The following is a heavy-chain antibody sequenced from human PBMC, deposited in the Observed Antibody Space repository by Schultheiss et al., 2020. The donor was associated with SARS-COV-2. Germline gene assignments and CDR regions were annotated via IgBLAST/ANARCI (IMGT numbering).Heavy chain of an antibody. V-gene: IGHV4-39*01. Sequence: SETLSLTCTVSGGSISSSSYYWGWIRQPPGKGLGWIGSIYYSGSTYYNPSLKSRVTISVDTSKNQFSLKLSSVTAADTAVYYCARHVTVVVVAATITCWFDPWGQGTLVTVSS. J-gene: IGHJ5*02. CDR2: IYYSGST. CDR3: ARHVTVVVVAATITCWFDP. D-gene: IGHD2-15*01. CDR1: GGSISSSSYY.